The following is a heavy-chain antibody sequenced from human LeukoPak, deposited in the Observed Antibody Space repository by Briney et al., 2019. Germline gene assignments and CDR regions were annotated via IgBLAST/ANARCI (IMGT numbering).Heavy chain of an antibody. CDR2: INHSGST. J-gene: IGHJ5*02. V-gene: IGHV4-34*01. CDR3: ARHLLLWCNWFDP. CDR1: GGSFSGYY. D-gene: IGHD3-10*01. Sequence: SETLSLTCAVYGGSFSGYYWSWIRQPPGKGLEWIGEINHSGSTNYNPSLKSRVTISVDTSKNQFSLKLSSVTAADTAVYYCARHLLLWCNWFDPWGQGTLVTVSS.